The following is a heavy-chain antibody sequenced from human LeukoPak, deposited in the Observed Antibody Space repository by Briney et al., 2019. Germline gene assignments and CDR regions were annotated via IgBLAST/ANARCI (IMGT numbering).Heavy chain of an antibody. CDR2: ISGSGNRT. J-gene: IGHJ6*02. Sequence: GGSLRLSCAASGFTFSDYHMSWIRQAPGKGLEWVSSISGSGNRTYYADSVKGRFTISRDNSKNTLFLQMNSLRAEDTAVYYCAKNLYCGGGSCYPSALGMDVWGQGTTVTVSS. CDR3: AKNLYCGGGSCYPSALGMDV. CDR1: GFTFSDYH. V-gene: IGHV3-23*01. D-gene: IGHD2-15*01.